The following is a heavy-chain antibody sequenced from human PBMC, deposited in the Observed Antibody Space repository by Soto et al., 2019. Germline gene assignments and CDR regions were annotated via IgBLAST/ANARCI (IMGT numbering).Heavy chain of an antibody. CDR2: IKQDGSEK. J-gene: IGHJ4*02. V-gene: IGHV3-7*01. CDR1: GFTFSSYW. Sequence: WGSLRLSCAASGFTFSSYWMSWVRQAPGKGLERVANIKQDGSEKYYVDSVKGRFTISRDNAKNSLYLQMNSLRAEDTAVYYCARDVIVATWAYFDYWGQGTLVTVSS. D-gene: IGHD5-12*01. CDR3: ARDVIVATWAYFDY.